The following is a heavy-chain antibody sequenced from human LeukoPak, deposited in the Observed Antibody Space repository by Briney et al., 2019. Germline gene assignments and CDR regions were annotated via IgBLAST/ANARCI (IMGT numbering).Heavy chain of an antibody. CDR2: IYTSGST. CDR1: GGSITGGNYD. J-gene: IGHJ3*02. CDR3: ARRVGWNAFDI. Sequence: SQTQSLTCTVSGGSITGGNYDWSWVRQPAGKGLEWIGRIYTSGSTNYNPSLKSRVAISLDTSKNQVSLKLISVTAADTAIYYCARRVGWNAFDIWGQGTVVTVSS. D-gene: IGHD1-26*01. V-gene: IGHV4-61*02.